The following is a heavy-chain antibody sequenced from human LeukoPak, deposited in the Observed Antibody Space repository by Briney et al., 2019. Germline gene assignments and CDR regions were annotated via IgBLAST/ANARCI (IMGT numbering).Heavy chain of an antibody. Sequence: GGSLRLSCAASGFTFSNAWMSWVRQAPGKGLEWVGRIKSNSNGGTIDYAAPVKGRFTISRDDPKNTLYLQMNSLRAEDTAVYYCAKTEWELLTGSLDYWGQGTLVTVSS. D-gene: IGHD1-26*01. CDR3: AKTEWELLTGSLDY. CDR1: GFTFSNAW. CDR2: IKSNSNGGTI. J-gene: IGHJ4*02. V-gene: IGHV3-15*01.